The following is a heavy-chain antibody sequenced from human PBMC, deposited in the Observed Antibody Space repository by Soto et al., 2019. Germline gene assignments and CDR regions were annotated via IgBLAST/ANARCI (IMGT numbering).Heavy chain of an antibody. V-gene: IGHV4-59*01. J-gene: IGHJ6*04. CDR3: ARDRLRFLDV. D-gene: IGHD3-3*01. CDR1: VGSMSRYY. Sequence: SETLSLTCTVPVGSMSRYYWSWIRQPPEKKLEWIGYIYYSGSTNYNPSLKSRVTISVDTSKNQFSLKLSSVIAADTAVYYGARDRLRFLDVWGKGTTVTVSS. CDR2: IYYSGST.